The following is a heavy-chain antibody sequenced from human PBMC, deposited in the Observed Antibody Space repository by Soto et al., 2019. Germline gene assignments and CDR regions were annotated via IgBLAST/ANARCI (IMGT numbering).Heavy chain of an antibody. Sequence: GGSLILSCAASGFTFSSYSMNWVRQAPGKGLEWVSYISTSGSTIYYADSVEGRFTISRDNAKNSLYLQMNSLRDEDTAVYYCARARGYSYGYVDYWGQGTLVTVSS. D-gene: IGHD5-18*01. CDR2: ISTSGSTI. V-gene: IGHV3-48*02. CDR3: ARARGYSYGYVDY. CDR1: GFTFSSYS. J-gene: IGHJ4*02.